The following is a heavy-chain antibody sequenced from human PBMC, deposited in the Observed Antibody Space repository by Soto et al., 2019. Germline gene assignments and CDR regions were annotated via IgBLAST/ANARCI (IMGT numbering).Heavy chain of an antibody. V-gene: IGHV3-53*01. CDR2: IYSGGST. D-gene: IGHD3-10*01. Sequence: EVQLVESGGGLMQPGGSLRLSCAAAGFTVSSNYMSWVRQAPGKGLEWVSVIYSGGSTYYADSVKGRFTSSRDNSKNTLYLQMNSLRAEDTAVYYCARHITMDPLLVYWGQGTLVTVSS. CDR3: ARHITMDPLLVY. CDR1: GFTVSSNY. J-gene: IGHJ4*02.